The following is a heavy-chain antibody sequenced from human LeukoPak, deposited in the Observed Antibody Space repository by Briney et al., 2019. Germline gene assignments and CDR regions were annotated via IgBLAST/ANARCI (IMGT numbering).Heavy chain of an antibody. D-gene: IGHD6-13*01. CDR2: MNPNSGNT. Sequence: GSSVKVSFKASGYTFTSYDINWVRQATGQGLEGRGFMNPNSGNTGYSQKFQGRVTMTRNTSISIAYMELSSLRSEDTAVYYCARDDRIAAAYQPVGEDYMDVWGKGTTVTVSS. CDR3: ARDDRIAAAYQPVGEDYMDV. V-gene: IGHV1-8*01. J-gene: IGHJ6*03. CDR1: GYTFTSYD.